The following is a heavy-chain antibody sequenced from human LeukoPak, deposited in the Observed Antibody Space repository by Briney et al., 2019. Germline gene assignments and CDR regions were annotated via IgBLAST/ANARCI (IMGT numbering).Heavy chain of an antibody. CDR1: GGSISSYY. V-gene: IGHV4-59*12. J-gene: IGHJ5*02. CDR2: IYYSGST. Sequence: SSETLSLTCTVSGGSISSYYWSWIRQPPGKGLEWIGYIYYSGSTNYNPSLKSRVTISVDTSKNQFSLKLSYVTAADTAVYYCARCQVAATHYCFDPWGQGTLVTVSS. D-gene: IGHD2-15*01. CDR3: ARCQVAATHYCFDP.